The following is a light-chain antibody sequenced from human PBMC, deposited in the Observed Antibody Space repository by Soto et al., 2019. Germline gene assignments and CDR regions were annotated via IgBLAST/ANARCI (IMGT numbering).Light chain of an antibody. J-gene: IGKJ5*01. CDR2: AAS. CDR3: QQANSFPIT. CDR1: QGISSW. Sequence: DIQMTQSPSSVSASVGDRVTITCRASQGISSWLVWYQQKPGKAPNLLIYAASSLQSGVPARFSGSGSGTDFTLTISSLQPEDVATYYCQQANSFPITFGQGTRLEIK. V-gene: IGKV1-12*01.